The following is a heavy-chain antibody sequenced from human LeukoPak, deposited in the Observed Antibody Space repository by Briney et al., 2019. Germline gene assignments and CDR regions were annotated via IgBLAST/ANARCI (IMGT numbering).Heavy chain of an antibody. CDR2: IRGKNDGETT. CDR1: GFTVSSNY. Sequence: GGSLRLSCAASGFTVSSNYMSWVRQAPGKGLEWVGRIRGKNDGETTDYAASVKGRFTLSRDDSKNTLYLQMNSLKTEDTAIYFCTTDDYYDSSGYSPGFGYWGQGTLVTVSS. J-gene: IGHJ4*02. CDR3: TTDDYYDSSGYSPGFGY. D-gene: IGHD3-22*01. V-gene: IGHV3-15*01.